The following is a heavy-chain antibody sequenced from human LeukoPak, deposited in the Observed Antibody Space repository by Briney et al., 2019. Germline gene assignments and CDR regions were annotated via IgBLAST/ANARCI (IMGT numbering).Heavy chain of an antibody. J-gene: IGHJ4*02. CDR3: AGRTYSSSWYLSAYYLDY. D-gene: IGHD6-13*01. V-gene: IGHV4-34*01. Sequence: SETLSLTCAVYGGSFSGYYWSWIRQPPGKGLEWSGEIYHSGSTNYNPSLKSRVTISVDTSKNQFSLKLSSVTAADTAVYYCAGRTYSSSWYLSAYYLDYWGQGTLVTVSS. CDR1: GGSFSGYY. CDR2: IYHSGST.